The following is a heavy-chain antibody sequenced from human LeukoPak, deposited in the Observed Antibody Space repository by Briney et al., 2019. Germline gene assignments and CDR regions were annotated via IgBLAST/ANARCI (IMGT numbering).Heavy chain of an antibody. CDR1: GFTFSSYG. Sequence: GGSLRLSCAASGFTFSSYGMHWVRQAPGKGLEWVAFTRYDGSNKYYADSVKGRFTISRDNAKNTLYLQMNNLRAEDTAIYYCATDSYVSGSYYRLFYWGQGTLVTVSS. V-gene: IGHV3-30*02. D-gene: IGHD3-10*01. J-gene: IGHJ4*02. CDR2: TRYDGSNK. CDR3: ATDSYVSGSYYRLFY.